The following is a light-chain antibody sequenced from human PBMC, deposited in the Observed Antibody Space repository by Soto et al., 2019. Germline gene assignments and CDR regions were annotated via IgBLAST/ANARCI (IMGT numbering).Light chain of an antibody. Sequence: EIVLTQSPGTLSLSPGERATLSCRASQSVANNYLAWYQQKPGQAHRFLMYDASSTATGIPDRFSGSGSGTDFTLTISRLEPEDFAVYYCEQYGSNPLPFGGGPKVEIK. V-gene: IGKV3-20*01. CDR2: DAS. CDR3: EQYGSNPLP. CDR1: QSVANNY. J-gene: IGKJ4*01.